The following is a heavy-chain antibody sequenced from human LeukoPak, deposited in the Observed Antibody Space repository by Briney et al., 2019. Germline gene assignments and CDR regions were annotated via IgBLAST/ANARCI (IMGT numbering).Heavy chain of an antibody. CDR2: IYHSGST. D-gene: IGHD3-22*01. Sequence: PSETLSLTCTVSGYSISSGYYWGWIRQPPGKGLEWIGSIYHSGSTYYNPSLKSRVTISVDTSKNQFSLKLSSVTAADTAVYYCARRVANSRITMIVVATMWKQPGKDAFDIWGQGTMVTVSS. CDR1: GYSISSGYY. J-gene: IGHJ3*02. V-gene: IGHV4-38-2*02. CDR3: ARRVANSRITMIVVATMWKQPGKDAFDI.